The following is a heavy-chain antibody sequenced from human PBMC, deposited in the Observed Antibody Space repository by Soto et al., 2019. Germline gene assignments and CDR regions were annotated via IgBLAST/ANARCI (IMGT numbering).Heavy chain of an antibody. J-gene: IGHJ5*02. CDR3: ARFGCSSTSCYGGVWFDP. V-gene: IGHV1-18*01. CDR2: ISAYNGNT. Sequence: GASVKVSCKASGYTFTSYGISWVRQAPGQGLEWMGWISAYNGNTNYAQKLQGRVTMTTDTSTSTAYMELRSLRSDDTAVYYCARFGCSSTSCYGGVWFDPWGQGTLVTVSS. D-gene: IGHD2-2*01. CDR1: GYTFTSYG.